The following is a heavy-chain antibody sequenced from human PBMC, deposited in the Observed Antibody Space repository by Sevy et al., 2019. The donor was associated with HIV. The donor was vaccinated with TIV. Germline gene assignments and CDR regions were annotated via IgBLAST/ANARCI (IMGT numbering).Heavy chain of an antibody. CDR3: ARLGGIVVPAAKGGYYGIDV. J-gene: IGHJ6*02. Sequence: SETLSLTCTVSGGSISSSSYYWGWIRQPPGKGLEWIGSIYYSGSTYYNPSLKSRVTISVDTSKNQFSLKLSSVTAADTAVYYCARLGGIVVPAAKGGYYGIDVWGQGTTVTVSS. D-gene: IGHD2-2*01. CDR1: GGSISSSSYY. CDR2: IYYSGST. V-gene: IGHV4-39*01.